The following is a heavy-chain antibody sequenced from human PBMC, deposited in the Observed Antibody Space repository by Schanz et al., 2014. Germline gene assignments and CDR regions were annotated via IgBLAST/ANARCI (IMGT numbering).Heavy chain of an antibody. J-gene: IGHJ6*02. V-gene: IGHV4-59*12. CDR2: VYYTGST. CDR3: ARDKVTTLGYYGMDL. D-gene: IGHD3-10*02. Sequence: QVQLQESGPGLVKPSETLSLTCTVSGGSISSYYWNWIRQPPGKGLDWIGYVYYTGSTTYNPSLKSRVTIDVVQSKSPFYLNLSSVTDAATAVYSCARDKVTTLGYYGMDLWGQGTTVTVSS. CDR1: GGSISSYY.